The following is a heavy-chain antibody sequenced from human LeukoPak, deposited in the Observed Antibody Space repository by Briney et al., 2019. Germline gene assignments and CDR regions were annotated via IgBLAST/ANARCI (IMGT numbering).Heavy chain of an antibody. J-gene: IGHJ3*01. Sequence: GGSLRLSCAASGFTFSSCSINWDRQAPGKGLEWVSSISSSSSYIYYADSVKGRFTISRDNAKNSMYLQMNSLRAEDTAVYFCWMLLWPTVLDSWGQGTM. CDR2: ISSSSSYI. V-gene: IGHV3-21*01. CDR3: WMLLWPTVLDS. D-gene: IGHD3-10*01. CDR1: GFTFSSCS.